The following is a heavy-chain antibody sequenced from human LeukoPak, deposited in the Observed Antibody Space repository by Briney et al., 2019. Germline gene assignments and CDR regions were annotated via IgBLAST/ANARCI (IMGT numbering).Heavy chain of an antibody. V-gene: IGHV3-9*01. CDR3: AKAGGRVTTTLDY. CDR1: GFSFDDYG. CDR2: ITWCSNRE. Sequence: QPGGSLRLSCSASGFSFDDYGMHWVRQVPGKGLEWVSVITWCSNREGYTHSVKGRFTISRDNPKNSLYLQMNSLRVEVTALYYWAKAGGRVTTTLDYGDGGTLLTLS. J-gene: IGHJ4*02. D-gene: IGHD4-17*01.